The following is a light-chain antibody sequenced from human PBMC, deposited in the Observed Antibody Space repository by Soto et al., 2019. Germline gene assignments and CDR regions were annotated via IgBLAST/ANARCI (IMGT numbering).Light chain of an antibody. Sequence: DIQMTQSPSSLSASVGDRVTITCRASQSISSYLNWYQQKPGKAPKLLIYAASSLQSGVPSRFSGSGSGTEFTLTISSLQPEDFATYYCQHSYSTLTFGGGTKVEIK. CDR2: AAS. V-gene: IGKV1-39*01. J-gene: IGKJ4*01. CDR3: QHSYSTLT. CDR1: QSISSY.